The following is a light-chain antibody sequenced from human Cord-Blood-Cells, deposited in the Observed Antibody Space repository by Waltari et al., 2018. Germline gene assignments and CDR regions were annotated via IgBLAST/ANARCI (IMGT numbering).Light chain of an antibody. CDR3: SSYTTSSTLV. V-gene: IGLV2-14*01. J-gene: IGLJ1*01. Sequence: QSPLTHPPPVSGSPGQSLTLSCPGPTSDVGGFNISPWYQKHPGKAPKLMINEVRNRPSGVLNRFSGSRPGKTAPLTISGLRAEDEADYYCSSYTTSSTLVFETGPKVTVL. CDR1: TSDVGGFNI. CDR2: EVR.